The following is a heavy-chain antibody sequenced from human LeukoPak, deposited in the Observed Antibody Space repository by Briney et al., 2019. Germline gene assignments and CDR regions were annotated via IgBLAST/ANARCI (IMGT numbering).Heavy chain of an antibody. CDR1: GFTFRGYS. D-gene: IGHD6-13*01. CDR2: ISSGSSTI. Sequence: GGSLRLSCAASGFTFRGYSMNWVRQAPGKGLEWVSHISSGSSTIYYADSVKGRFTISRDNAKDSLYLQMNSLRAEDTAVYYCARGQLTDPRIDYWGQGTLVTVSS. CDR3: ARGQLTDPRIDY. V-gene: IGHV3-48*04. J-gene: IGHJ4*02.